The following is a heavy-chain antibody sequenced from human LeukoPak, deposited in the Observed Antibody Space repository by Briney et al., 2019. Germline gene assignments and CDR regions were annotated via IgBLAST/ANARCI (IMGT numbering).Heavy chain of an antibody. CDR2: IYYSGST. CDR3: ARESGATGAVYFDY. Sequence: PSETLSLTCTVSGGSISSYYWSWIRQPPGKGLEWIGYIYYSGSTYYNPSLKSRVTISVDTSKNQFSLKLSSVTAADTAVYYCARESGATGAVYFDYWGQGTLVTVSS. J-gene: IGHJ4*02. V-gene: IGHV4-59*12. CDR1: GGSISSYY. D-gene: IGHD1-26*01.